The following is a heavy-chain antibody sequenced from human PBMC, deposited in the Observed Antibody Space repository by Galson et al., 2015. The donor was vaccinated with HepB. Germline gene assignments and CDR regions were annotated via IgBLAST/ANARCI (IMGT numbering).Heavy chain of an antibody. V-gene: IGHV3-30-3*01. D-gene: IGHD1-26*01. J-gene: IGHJ5*02. CDR1: GFSFSSFS. CDR2: ISYGGSNK. CDR3: AREYVVGATNFDL. Sequence: LRLSCAASGFSFSSFSLHWVRQAPGKGLEWVALISYGGSNKYYGDFVRGRFTISRDNSNNTLSLRMNSLRPEDTALYFCAREYVVGATNFDLWGQGTLVTVSS.